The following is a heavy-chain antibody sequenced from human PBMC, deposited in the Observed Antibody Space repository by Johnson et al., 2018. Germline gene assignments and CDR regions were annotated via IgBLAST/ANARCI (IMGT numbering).Heavy chain of an antibody. J-gene: IGHJ3*02. CDR3: AKELVGATFAFDI. Sequence: VQLVETGGGVVQPGRSLRLSCAASGFTFSSYGMHWVRQAPGKGLEWVAVISYDGSNKYYADSVKGRFTISRDNSKNTLYLQMNSLRAEDTAVYYCAKELVGATFAFDIWGQGTMVTVSS. D-gene: IGHD1-26*01. V-gene: IGHV3-30*18. CDR1: GFTFSSYG. CDR2: ISYDGSNK.